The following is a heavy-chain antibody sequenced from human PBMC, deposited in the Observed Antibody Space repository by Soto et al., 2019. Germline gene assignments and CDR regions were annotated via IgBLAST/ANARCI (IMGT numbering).Heavy chain of an antibody. Sequence: HPGGSLRLAYAASGFTFSSYAMHWVRQAPGKGLEWVAVISYDGSNKYYADSVKGRFTISRDNSKNTLYLQMNSLRAEDTAVYYCARERRYSSSWYGDYYYGMDVWGQGTTVTVSS. CDR1: GFTFSSYA. CDR3: ARERRYSSSWYGDYYYGMDV. J-gene: IGHJ6*02. V-gene: IGHV3-30-3*01. CDR2: ISYDGSNK. D-gene: IGHD6-13*01.